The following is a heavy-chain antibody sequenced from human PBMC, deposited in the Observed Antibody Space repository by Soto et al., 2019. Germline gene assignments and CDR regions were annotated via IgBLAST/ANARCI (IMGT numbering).Heavy chain of an antibody. D-gene: IGHD6-19*01. V-gene: IGHV1-3*01. CDR1: GYTFTSYA. CDR2: INAGNGNT. J-gene: IGHJ5*02. CDR3: ARDLGSIRAVWFDP. Sequence: GASVKVSCKASGYTFTSYAMHWVRQAPGQRLEWMGWINAGNGNTKYSQKFQGRVTITRDTSASTAYMELSSLRSEDTAVYYCARDLGSIRAVWFDPWGQGTLVTSPQ.